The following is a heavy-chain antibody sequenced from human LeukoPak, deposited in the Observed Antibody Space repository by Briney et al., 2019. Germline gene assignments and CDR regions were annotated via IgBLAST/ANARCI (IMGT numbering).Heavy chain of an antibody. CDR3: ARLSVVVTPYYYYGMDV. D-gene: IGHD2-21*02. CDR2: NNHSGSA. J-gene: IGHJ6*04. CDR1: GGSFSGYY. Sequence: PSETLSLTCAVYGGSFSGYYWSWLRQPPGKGLKGFGENNHSGSANYNPSLESRVTISVDTSKNQFPLKLSSVTAADTAVYYCARLSVVVTPYYYYGMDVWGKGTTVTVSS. V-gene: IGHV4-34*01.